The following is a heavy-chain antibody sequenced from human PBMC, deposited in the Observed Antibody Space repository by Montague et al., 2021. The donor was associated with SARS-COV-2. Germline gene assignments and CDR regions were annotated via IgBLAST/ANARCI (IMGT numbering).Heavy chain of an antibody. CDR3: VGDQGCGYWD. J-gene: IGHJ4*02. V-gene: IGHV3-11*06. CDR2: ISNNGSDR. Sequence: SLRLSCAASRFTFIYNCMLWIRQTPGKGLEWVSAISNNGSDRHYMESVRGRFTIFRDNSANSLYLQMDNLSVEDTAIYYCVGDQGCGYWDWGQGTLVTVSS. CDR1: RFTFIYNC. D-gene: IGHD6-25*01.